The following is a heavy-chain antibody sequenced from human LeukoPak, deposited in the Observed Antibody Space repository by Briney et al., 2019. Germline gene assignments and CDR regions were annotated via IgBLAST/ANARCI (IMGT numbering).Heavy chain of an antibody. D-gene: IGHD2-21*02. CDR2: ISYDGSNK. V-gene: IGHV3-30-3*01. Sequence: GGSLRLSRAASGFTFNTYAMHWVRQAPGKGLEWVAAISYDGSNKYNADSVKGRFTISRDNSKNTLYLQMNSLRVEDTAVYYCARVSPKWVVVTASDYWGQGTLVTVSS. CDR1: GFTFNTYA. J-gene: IGHJ4*02. CDR3: ARVSPKWVVVTASDY.